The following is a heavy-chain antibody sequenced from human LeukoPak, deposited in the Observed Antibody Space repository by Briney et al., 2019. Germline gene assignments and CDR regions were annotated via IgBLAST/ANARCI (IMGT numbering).Heavy chain of an antibody. V-gene: IGHV4-61*02. D-gene: IGHD4-17*01. CDR1: GGSISSGSYY. CDR3: ARGGDYGDSYYFDY. Sequence: SETLSLTCTVSGGSISSGSYYWSWIRQPAGKGLEWIGRIYTSGSTNYNASLKSRVTISVDTSKNQFALKLSSVTAADTAVYYCARGGDYGDSYYFDYWGQGTLVTVSS. J-gene: IGHJ4*02. CDR2: IYTSGST.